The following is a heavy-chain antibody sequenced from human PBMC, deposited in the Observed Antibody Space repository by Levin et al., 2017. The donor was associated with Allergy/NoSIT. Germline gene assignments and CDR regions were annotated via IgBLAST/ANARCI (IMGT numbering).Heavy chain of an antibody. D-gene: IGHD2-15*01. CDR2: ISGSGGST. J-gene: IGHJ3*02. V-gene: IGHV3-23*01. Sequence: GESLKISCAASGFTFSSYAMSWVRQAPGKGLEWVSAISGSGGSTYYADSVKGRFTISRDNSKNTLYLQMNSLRAEDTAVYYCAKDGRVVVVVAATDAFDIWGQGTMVTVSS. CDR1: GFTFSSYA. CDR3: AKDGRVVVVVAATDAFDI.